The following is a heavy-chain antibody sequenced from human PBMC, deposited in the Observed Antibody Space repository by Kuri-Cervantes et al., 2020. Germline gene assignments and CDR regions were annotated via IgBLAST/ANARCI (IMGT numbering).Heavy chain of an antibody. V-gene: IGHV3-30-3*01. Sequence: GESLKISCAASGFTFSSYAMHWVRQAPGKGLEWVAVISYDGSNKYYADSVKGRFTISRDNSKNTLYLQMNSLRAEDTAVYYCARGIAVAPSGMDVWGQGTTVTVSS. CDR3: ARGIAVAPSGMDV. CDR1: GFTFSSYA. CDR2: ISYDGSNK. J-gene: IGHJ6*02. D-gene: IGHD6-19*01.